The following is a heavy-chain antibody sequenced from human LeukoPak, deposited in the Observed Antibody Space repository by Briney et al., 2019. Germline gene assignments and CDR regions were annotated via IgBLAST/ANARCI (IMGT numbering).Heavy chain of an antibody. Sequence: GRSLRLSCAASGFTFSTSGMHWVRQAPGKGLEWVAVIWYDGSNKHYAESVKGRFSISRDNSKSTLYLQMNSLRAEGTAVYYCARARGVSTGYRPIDYWGQGTLVTVSS. CDR3: ARARGVSTGYRPIDY. CDR1: GFTFSTSG. CDR2: IWYDGSNK. D-gene: IGHD3-22*01. V-gene: IGHV3-33*01. J-gene: IGHJ4*02.